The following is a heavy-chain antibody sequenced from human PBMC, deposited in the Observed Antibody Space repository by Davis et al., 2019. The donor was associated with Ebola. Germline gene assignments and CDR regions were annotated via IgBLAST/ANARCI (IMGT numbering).Heavy chain of an antibody. J-gene: IGHJ4*02. CDR3: SRGYYALDS. V-gene: IGHV1-46*03. D-gene: IGHD2-2*01. CDR2: IIPRSGST. Sequence: AASVKVSCKASGYTFTGYYMHWVRQAPGQGLEWMGMIIPRSGSTNHAQKFQGRVTMTRDTSTSTVYMELRSLRSDDTAVYYCSRGYYALDSWGQGTLVTVSS. CDR1: GYTFTGYY.